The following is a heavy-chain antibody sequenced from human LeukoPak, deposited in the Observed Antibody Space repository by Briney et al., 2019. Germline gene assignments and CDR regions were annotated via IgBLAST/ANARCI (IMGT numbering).Heavy chain of an antibody. Sequence: ASVKVSCKASGYTFTSYDINWVRQATGQGLEWMGWMNPNSGNTGYAQKFQGRVTMTRNTSISTAYMELSSLRSEDTAVYYCARDWAPSMVRDRGFDYWGQGTLVTVSS. J-gene: IGHJ4*02. CDR3: ARDWAPSMVRDRGFDY. V-gene: IGHV1-8*01. CDR1: GYTFTSYD. D-gene: IGHD3-10*01. CDR2: MNPNSGNT.